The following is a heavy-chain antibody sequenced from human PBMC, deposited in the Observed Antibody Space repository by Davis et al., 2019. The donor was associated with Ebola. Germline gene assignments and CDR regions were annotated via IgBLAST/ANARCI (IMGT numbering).Heavy chain of an antibody. CDR1: GFTFSDYY. Sequence: GESLKISCAASGFTFSDYYMSWIRQAPGKGLEWVSYISSSGSTIYYADSVKGRFTISRDNAKNSLYLQMNSLIAEDTAVYYCARDLSVAVYQDSPEYFQHWGQGTLVTVSS. CDR3: ARDLSVAVYQDSPEYFQH. D-gene: IGHD2-15*01. J-gene: IGHJ1*01. V-gene: IGHV3-11*01. CDR2: ISSSGSTI.